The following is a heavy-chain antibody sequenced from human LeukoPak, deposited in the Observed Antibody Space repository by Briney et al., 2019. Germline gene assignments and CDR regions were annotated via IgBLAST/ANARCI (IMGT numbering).Heavy chain of an antibody. J-gene: IGHJ6*03. CDR3: ARGPTYCSSTSCWFGGIYYYYYMDV. D-gene: IGHD2-2*01. Sequence: ASVKVSCKASGYTFTSYDINWVRQAPGQGLEWMGWMNPNSGNTGYAQKFQGRVTITRNTSISTAYMELSSLRSEDTAVYYCARGPTYCSSTSCWFGGIYYYYYMDVWGKGTTVTVSS. CDR1: GYTFTSYD. CDR2: MNPNSGNT. V-gene: IGHV1-8*03.